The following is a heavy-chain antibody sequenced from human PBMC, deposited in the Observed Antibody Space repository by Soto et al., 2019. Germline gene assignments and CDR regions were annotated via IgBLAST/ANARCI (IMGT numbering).Heavy chain of an antibody. CDR3: ARVGDEWGYYYYMDV. CDR1: GFTFSDYY. CDR2: ISSSGSTV. Sequence: ESGGGLVKPGGSLRLSCAASGFTFSDYYMSWIRQAPGKGLEWVSYISSSGSTVYYADSVTGRFTISRDNAKNSLNLQMNSLRAEDTAVYYCARVGDEWGYYYYMDVWGKGTTVTVSS. J-gene: IGHJ6*03. D-gene: IGHD3-16*01. V-gene: IGHV3-11*01.